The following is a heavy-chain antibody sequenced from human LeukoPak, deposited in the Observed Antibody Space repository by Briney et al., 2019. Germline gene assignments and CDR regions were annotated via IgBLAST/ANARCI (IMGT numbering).Heavy chain of an antibody. J-gene: IGHJ4*02. CDR1: GGSISSYY. CDR2: IYYSGST. V-gene: IGHV4-59*08. CDR3: ARQGTMGGYNKRYFDY. Sequence: SETLSLTCTASGGSISSYYWSWIRQPPGKGLEWIGYIYYSGSTNYNPSLKSRVTISVDTSKNQFSLKLSSVTAADTAVYYCARQGTMGGYNKRYFDYWGQGTLVTVSS. D-gene: IGHD5-24*01.